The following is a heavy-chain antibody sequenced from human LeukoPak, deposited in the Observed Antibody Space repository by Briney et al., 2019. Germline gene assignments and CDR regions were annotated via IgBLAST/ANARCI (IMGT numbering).Heavy chain of an antibody. V-gene: IGHV3-30*18. CDR1: GFTFSSYV. Sequence: GGSLRLSCAASGFTFSSYVMHWVRQAPGKGLEWVAVISYDGSNKYYADSVKGRFTISRDNSKDTLYLQMNSLRAEDTAVYYCAKITEWLSPYYYGMDVWGQGTTVTVSS. CDR3: AKITEWLSPYYYGMDV. J-gene: IGHJ6*02. CDR2: ISYDGSNK. D-gene: IGHD3-3*01.